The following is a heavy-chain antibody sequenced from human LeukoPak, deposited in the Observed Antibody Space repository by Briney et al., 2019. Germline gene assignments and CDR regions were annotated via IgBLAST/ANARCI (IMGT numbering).Heavy chain of an antibody. D-gene: IGHD5-18*01. CDR1: GDSVSSNSAA. CDR3: ASAHGYIDY. J-gene: IGHJ4*02. Sequence: SQTLSLTCAISGDSVSSNSAAWNWTRQSPSRGLEWLGRTYYRSKWYNEYAVSVKSRITINPDTSKNQFSLQLNSVTPEDTAVYYCASAHGYIDYWGQGTLVTVSS. V-gene: IGHV6-1*01. CDR2: TYYRSKWYN.